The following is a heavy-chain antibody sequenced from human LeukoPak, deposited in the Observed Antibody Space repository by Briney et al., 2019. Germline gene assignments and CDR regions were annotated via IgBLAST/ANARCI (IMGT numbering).Heavy chain of an antibody. CDR1: GFTFSNYA. Sequence: SGGSLRLSCAASGFTFSNYAMSWVRQAPGKGLEWVSGISASGGSYYADSVKGRFTVSRDISKNTLYLQMNILRAEDTAVYFCAREPRDCTGGTCQSAGGYYFYYWSQGTLVTVSS. V-gene: IGHV3-23*01. CDR3: AREPRDCTGGTCQSAGGYYFYY. J-gene: IGHJ4*02. CDR2: ISASGGS. D-gene: IGHD2-15*01.